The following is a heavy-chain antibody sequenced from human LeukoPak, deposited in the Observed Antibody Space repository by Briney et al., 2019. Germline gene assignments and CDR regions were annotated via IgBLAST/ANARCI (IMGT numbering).Heavy chain of an antibody. CDR2: ISYDGSNK. D-gene: IGHD6-13*01. Sequence: GGSLRLSCAASGFTFSSYGMHWVRQAPGKGLEWVAVISYDGSNKYYADSVKGRFTISRDNSKNTLYLQMNSLRAEDTAVYYCAKESSGYSSSWYPGDYWGQGTLVTVSS. CDR3: AKESSGYSSSWYPGDY. V-gene: IGHV3-30*18. J-gene: IGHJ4*02. CDR1: GFTFSSYG.